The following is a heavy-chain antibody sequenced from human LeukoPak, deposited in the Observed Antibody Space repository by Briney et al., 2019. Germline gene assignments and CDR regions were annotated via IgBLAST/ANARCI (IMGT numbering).Heavy chain of an antibody. J-gene: IGHJ4*02. D-gene: IGHD6-13*01. CDR3: ARDAPFWEAAAGTWDY. Sequence: PGGSLRLSCAASGFTFSSYAMHWVRQAPGKGLEWVAVISYDGSSKYYADSVKGRFTISRDNSKNTLYLQMSSLRAEDTAVYYCARDAPFWEAAAGTWDYWGQGTLVTVSS. V-gene: IGHV3-30*04. CDR1: GFTFSSYA. CDR2: ISYDGSSK.